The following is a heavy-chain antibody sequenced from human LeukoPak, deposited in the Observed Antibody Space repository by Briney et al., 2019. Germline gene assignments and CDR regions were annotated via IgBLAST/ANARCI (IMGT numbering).Heavy chain of an antibody. D-gene: IGHD3-10*01. V-gene: IGHV3-53*01. J-gene: IGHJ4*02. CDR3: ARDPGMVRGVTPFDY. CDR2: IYSGGST. Sequence: GGSLRLSCAASGFTVSSNYMSWVRQAPGKGLEWVSVIYSGGSTYYADSVKGRFTISRDNSKNTLYLQMNSLRAEDTAVYYCARDPGMVRGVTPFDYWGQGTLVTVSS. CDR1: GFTVSSNY.